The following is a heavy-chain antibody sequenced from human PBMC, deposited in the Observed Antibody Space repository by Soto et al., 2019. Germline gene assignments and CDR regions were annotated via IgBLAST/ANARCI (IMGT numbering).Heavy chain of an antibody. CDR3: AKAENQWLVPTPY. Sequence: EVQLLESGGGLVQPGGSLRLSCAASGFTFSSYAMSWVRQAPGKGLEWVSAISGSGGSTYYADSVKGGFTISRDNSKNTLYLQMNSLRAEDTAVYYCAKAENQWLVPTPYWGQGTLVTVSS. CDR1: GFTFSSYA. V-gene: IGHV3-23*01. D-gene: IGHD6-19*01. CDR2: ISGSGGST. J-gene: IGHJ4*02.